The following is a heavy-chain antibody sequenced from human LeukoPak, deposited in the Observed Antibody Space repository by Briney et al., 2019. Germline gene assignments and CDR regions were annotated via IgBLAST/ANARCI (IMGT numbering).Heavy chain of an antibody. CDR2: INHSGST. CDR3: ASTYGSAQNWFDP. CDR1: GGSFSGYY. V-gene: IGHV4-34*01. D-gene: IGHD3-10*01. J-gene: IGHJ5*02. Sequence: PSETLSLTCAVYGGSFSGYYWSWIRQPPGKGLEWIGEINHSGSTNYNPSLKSRVTISVDTSKNQFSLKLSSVTAADTAVYYCASTYGSAQNWFDPWGQGTLVTVSS.